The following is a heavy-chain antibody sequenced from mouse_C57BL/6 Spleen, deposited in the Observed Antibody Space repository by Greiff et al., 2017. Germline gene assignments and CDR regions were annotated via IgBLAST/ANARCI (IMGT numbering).Heavy chain of an antibody. J-gene: IGHJ4*01. D-gene: IGHD6-1*01. CDR2: INPNNGGT. CDR3: ARSAGFLRYAMDY. Sequence: VQLQQSGPELVKPGASVKISCKASGYTFTDYYMNWVKQSHGKSLEWIGDINPNNGGTSYNQKFKGKATLTVDKSSSTAYMELRNLTSEDSAVYYCARSAGFLRYAMDYWGQGTSVTVSS. CDR1: GYTFTDYY. V-gene: IGHV1-26*01.